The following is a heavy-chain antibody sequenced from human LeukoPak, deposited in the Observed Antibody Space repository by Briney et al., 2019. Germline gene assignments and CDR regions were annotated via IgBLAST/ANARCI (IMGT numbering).Heavy chain of an antibody. V-gene: IGHV3-23*01. J-gene: IGHJ5*02. CDR2: ISGSGDNT. CDR1: GFTFSSYA. CDR3: ARERKNRPSETGNWFDP. Sequence: GGSLRLSCAASGFTFSSYAMSWVRQAPGKGLEWVSGISGSGDNTYYADSVKGRFTISRDNSKNTLYLQMNSLRAEDTAVYYCARERKNRPSETGNWFDPWGQGTLVTVSS. D-gene: IGHD1-14*01.